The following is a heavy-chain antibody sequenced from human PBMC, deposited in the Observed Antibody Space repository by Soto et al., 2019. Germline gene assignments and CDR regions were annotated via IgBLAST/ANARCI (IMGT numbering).Heavy chain of an antibody. Sequence: EVQLLESGGGLAQPGGSLRLSCAASGFTFSSYGMSWVRQAPGKGLEWVSGMSGSGGSTYYVDSVKGRFTISRDNSKNTLYLQMNSLRAEDTAVYHCAKAQEYHCDSGVDYWGQGTLVTVSS. CDR3: AKAQEYHCDSGVDY. J-gene: IGHJ4*02. CDR1: GFTFSSYG. CDR2: MSGSGGST. D-gene: IGHD3-10*01. V-gene: IGHV3-23*01.